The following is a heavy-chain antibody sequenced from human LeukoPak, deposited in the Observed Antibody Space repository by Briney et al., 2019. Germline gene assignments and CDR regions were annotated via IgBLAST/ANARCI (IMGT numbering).Heavy chain of an antibody. V-gene: IGHV4-34*01. J-gene: IGHJ4*02. CDR2: INHSGST. Sequence: PVTLSLTCAVYGGSFSGYYWSWIRQPPGKGLERIGEINHSGSTNYNPSLKSRVTISVDTSKNQFSLKLSSVTAADTAVYYCARTFSSWYASFDYWGQGTLVTVSS. D-gene: IGHD6-13*01. CDR3: ARTFSSWYASFDY. CDR1: GGSFSGYY.